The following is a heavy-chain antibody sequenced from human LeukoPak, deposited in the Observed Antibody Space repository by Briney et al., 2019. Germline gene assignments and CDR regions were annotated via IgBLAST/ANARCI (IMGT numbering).Heavy chain of an antibody. CDR3: AKDDAWLRFGE. CDR1: GFTLSSYA. Sequence: GGSLRLSCAASGFTLSSYAMSWVRQAPGKGLEWVSAISVSGNTYHADSVKGRFTISRDNSKNTLYLEVISLTAEDTAVYYCAKDDAWLRFGEWSQGTLVTVSS. J-gene: IGHJ4*02. D-gene: IGHD3-10*01. CDR2: ISVSGNT. V-gene: IGHV3-23*01.